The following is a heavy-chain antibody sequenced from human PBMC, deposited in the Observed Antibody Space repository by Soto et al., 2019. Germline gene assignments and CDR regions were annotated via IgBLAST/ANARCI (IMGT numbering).Heavy chain of an antibody. V-gene: IGHV5-51*01. CDR1: GYSFTSYW. CDR2: IYPGDSDT. D-gene: IGHD3-10*01. Sequence: GESLKISCKGSGYSFTSYWIGWVRQMPGKGLEWMGIIYPGDSDTRYSPSFQGQVTISADKSISTAYLQWSSLKASDTAMYYCATHSGYGSYYIGFLDYWGQGPLVTVYS. CDR3: ATHSGYGSYYIGFLDY. J-gene: IGHJ4*02.